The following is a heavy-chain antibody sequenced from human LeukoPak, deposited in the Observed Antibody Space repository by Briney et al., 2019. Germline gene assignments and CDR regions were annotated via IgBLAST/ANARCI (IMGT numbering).Heavy chain of an antibody. V-gene: IGHV3-74*01. CDR1: GFTFSGYW. D-gene: IGHD3-22*01. J-gene: IGHJ4*02. CDR3: ARSGWPYYFDY. CDR2: IHSDGSST. Sequence: GGSLRLSCAASGFTFSGYWMHWVRQAPGKGLVWVSRIHSDGSSTSYADSVRGRFTISRDDAKSTLYLQMNSLRAEDTAVYYCARSGWPYYFDYWGQGTLVTVSS.